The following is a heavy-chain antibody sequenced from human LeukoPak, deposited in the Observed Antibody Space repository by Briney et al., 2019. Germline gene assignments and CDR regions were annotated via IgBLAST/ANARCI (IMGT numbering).Heavy chain of an antibody. CDR2: INPNSGGT. J-gene: IGHJ4*02. CDR1: GYTFTGYY. Sequence: GASVKVSCKASGYTFTGYYMHWVRQAPGQGLEWMGWINPNSGGTNYAQKFQGRVTMTRDTFISTAYMELSRLRSDDTAVYYCARVWGRASYYDFWSALRQWGQGTLVTVSS. V-gene: IGHV1-2*02. D-gene: IGHD3-3*01. CDR3: ARVWGRASYYDFWSALRQ.